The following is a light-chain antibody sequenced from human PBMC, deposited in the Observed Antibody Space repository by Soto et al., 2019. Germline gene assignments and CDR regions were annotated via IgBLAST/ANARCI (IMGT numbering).Light chain of an antibody. Sequence: EIVLTQSPGTLSLSPGERATLSCRASQSVRANYVAWYQQKPGQAPRVLIYHASSGATGIPDRFSGSGSGTDCTRAISRLEPVDFTVYYCLQYGTPPFTYGQGTRLEI. V-gene: IGKV3-20*01. J-gene: IGKJ2*01. CDR3: LQYGTPPFT. CDR2: HAS. CDR1: QSVRANY.